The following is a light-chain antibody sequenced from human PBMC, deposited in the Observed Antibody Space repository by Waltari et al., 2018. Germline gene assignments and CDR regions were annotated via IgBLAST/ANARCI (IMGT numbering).Light chain of an antibody. J-gene: IGLJ3*02. CDR3: CSYAGSYTWV. Sequence: QSALTQPRSVSGSPGQSVTFSCTGTTGAVGGNNYVSWYQQHPGKAPKVMIYDLSRRPSGVPDRFSGSRSANTASLTISGLQAEDEADYYCCSYAGSYTWVFGGGTKVTVL. CDR2: DLS. V-gene: IGLV2-11*01. CDR1: TGAVGGNNY.